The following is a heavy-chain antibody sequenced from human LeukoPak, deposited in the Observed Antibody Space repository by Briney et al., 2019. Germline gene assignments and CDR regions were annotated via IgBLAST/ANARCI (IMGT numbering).Heavy chain of an antibody. Sequence: SETLSLTCTVSGGSISSSSYYWGWIRQPPGKGLEWIGSIYYSGSTNYNPSLKSRVTISVDTSKNQFSLKLSSVTAADTAVYYCARISYDYYDSSGYMYDYWGQGTLVTVSS. CDR1: GGSISSSSYY. CDR2: IYYSGST. J-gene: IGHJ4*02. CDR3: ARISYDYYDSSGYMYDY. V-gene: IGHV4-39*07. D-gene: IGHD3-22*01.